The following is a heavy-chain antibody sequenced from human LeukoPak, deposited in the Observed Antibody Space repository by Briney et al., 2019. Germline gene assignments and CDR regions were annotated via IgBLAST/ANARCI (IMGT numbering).Heavy chain of an antibody. Sequence: GGSLRLSCVASGFTFSNYAMSWVRQAPGKGLELVSGIYGSDDKTVYGDAVKDRFTISRDNSKNTLYLQMNSLRADDTAVYYCAKTQGYYDAWGQGSLVTVSS. D-gene: IGHD2-15*01. J-gene: IGHJ5*02. CDR1: GFTFSNYA. CDR3: AKTQGYYDA. CDR2: IYGSDDKT. V-gene: IGHV3-23*01.